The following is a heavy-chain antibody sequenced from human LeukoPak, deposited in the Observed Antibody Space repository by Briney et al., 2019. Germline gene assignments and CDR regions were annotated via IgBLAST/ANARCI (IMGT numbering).Heavy chain of an antibody. J-gene: IGHJ6*02. CDR1: GFTFSGYW. Sequence: GGSLRLSCAASGFTFSGYWMHWVRQAPGKGLVWVSRINSDGSSASYADSVKGRFTISRDNAKNTLYLQMNSLRVEDTAVYYCARVRSGSSAGNYGMDVWGQGTTVTVSS. V-gene: IGHV3-74*01. CDR3: ARVRSGSSAGNYGMDV. D-gene: IGHD1-26*01. CDR2: INSDGSSA.